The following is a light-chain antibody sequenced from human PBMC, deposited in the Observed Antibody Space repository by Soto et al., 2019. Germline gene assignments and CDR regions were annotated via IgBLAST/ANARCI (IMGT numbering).Light chain of an antibody. CDR1: QSVSSN. Sequence: EIVMTQSPATLSVSPGERATLSCRASQSVSSNLAWYQQKPGQAPRLLIYGASTRATGIPARFSGSGSGTESTLTISSLQSEDFAVYYCQQYNNWPPWTFCQGTKVEIK. CDR3: QQYNNWPPWT. CDR2: GAS. V-gene: IGKV3-15*01. J-gene: IGKJ1*01.